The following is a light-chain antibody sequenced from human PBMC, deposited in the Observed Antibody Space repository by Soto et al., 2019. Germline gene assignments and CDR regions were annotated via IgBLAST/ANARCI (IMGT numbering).Light chain of an antibody. CDR1: QGVRNN. V-gene: IGKV3-11*01. CDR2: AAS. Sequence: DIVLTLSPGTLSLSPGERATLSCRASQGVRNNLAWYQQRPGQAPRLLIYAASSWATGVPARFSGSGSGKDSPPTISSLEPEYSAVYYRQQNSNCPLTFGGGTKVDIK. CDR3: QQNSNCPLT. J-gene: IGKJ4*01.